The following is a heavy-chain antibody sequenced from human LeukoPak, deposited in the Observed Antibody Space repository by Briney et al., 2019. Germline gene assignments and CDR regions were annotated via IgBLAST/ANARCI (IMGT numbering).Heavy chain of an antibody. V-gene: IGHV3-48*03. CDR3: ARHLSGVTGYTYGRGTDY. Sequence: PGGSLRLSCAASGFTFSSYEMNWVRQAPGKGLEWVSYISSSGSTIYYADSVKGRFTISRDNAKNSLYLQMISLRAEDTAVYYCARHLSGVTGYTYGRGTDYWGQGTLVTVSS. D-gene: IGHD5-18*01. J-gene: IGHJ4*02. CDR1: GFTFSSYE. CDR2: ISSSGSTI.